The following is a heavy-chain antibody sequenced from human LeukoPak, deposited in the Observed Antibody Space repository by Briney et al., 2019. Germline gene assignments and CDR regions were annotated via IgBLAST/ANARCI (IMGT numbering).Heavy chain of an antibody. D-gene: IGHD3-22*01. CDR3: ASYYDSSGYYFDY. J-gene: IGHJ4*02. CDR1: GGSISSYY. CDR2: IYYSGST. V-gene: IGHV4-59*06. Sequence: SETLSLTCTVSGGSISSYYWSWTRQPPGKGLEWIGYIYYSGSTYYNPSLKSRVTISVDTSKNQFSLKLSSVTAADTAVYYCASYYDSSGYYFDYWGQGTLVTVSS.